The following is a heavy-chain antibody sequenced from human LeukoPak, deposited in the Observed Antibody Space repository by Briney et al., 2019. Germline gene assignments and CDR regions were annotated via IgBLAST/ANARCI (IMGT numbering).Heavy chain of an antibody. V-gene: IGHV3-7*01. J-gene: IGHJ6*03. CDR1: GFTFSSYW. CDR3: ARSVRDYSNYGLYSYPNYYYYYMDV. CDR2: IKQDGSEK. D-gene: IGHD4-11*01. Sequence: GGSLRLSCAASGFTFSSYWMSWVRQAPGKGLEWVANIKQDGSEKYYVDSVKGRFTISRDNAKNSLYLQMNSLRAEDTDVYYCARSVRDYSNYGLYSYPNYYYYYMDVWGKGTTVTVSS.